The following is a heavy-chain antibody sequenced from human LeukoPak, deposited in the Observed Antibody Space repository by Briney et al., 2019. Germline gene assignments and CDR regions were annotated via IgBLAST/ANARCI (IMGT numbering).Heavy chain of an antibody. CDR1: GVSVSSASYY. CDR2: VYYTGST. V-gene: IGHV4-61*01. D-gene: IGHD2-2*01. J-gene: IGHJ4*02. Sequence: SETLSLTCTVSGVSVSSASYYWSWIRQPPGKGLEWIAYVYYTGSTNYNPSLKSRVTISLNSSKNQFSLKLSSVTAADTAVYYCARTQYCSSTSCYFGYFDYWGQGTLVTVSS. CDR3: ARTQYCSSTSCYFGYFDY.